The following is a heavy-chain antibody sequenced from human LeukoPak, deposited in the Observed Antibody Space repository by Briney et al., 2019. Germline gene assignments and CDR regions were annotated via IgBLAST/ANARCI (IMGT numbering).Heavy chain of an antibody. CDR1: GYTLTELS. J-gene: IGHJ4*02. CDR3: ATKADYGSGSYSLDY. V-gene: IGHV1-24*01. D-gene: IGHD3-10*01. CDR2: FDPEDGET. Sequence: ASVKVSCKVSGYTLTELSMHWVRQAPGKGLEWMGGFDPEDGETIYAQKFQGRVTMTEDTSTDTAYMELSSLRSEDTAVYYCATKADYGSGSYSLDYWGRGTLVTVSS.